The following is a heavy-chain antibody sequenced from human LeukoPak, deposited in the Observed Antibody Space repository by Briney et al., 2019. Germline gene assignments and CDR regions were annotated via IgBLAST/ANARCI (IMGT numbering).Heavy chain of an antibody. D-gene: IGHD3-3*01. CDR2: IQYDGSNK. J-gene: IGHJ4*02. CDR1: GFTFSNYG. Sequence: GGSLRLSCAASGFTFSNYGIHWVRQAPGKGLGWVAFIQYDGSNKYYADSVKGRFTISRDNSKNTLYLQVNSLRAEDTAFYYCAKVNLPFWSGPPDDWGQGTLVTVSS. V-gene: IGHV3-30*02. CDR3: AKVNLPFWSGPPDD.